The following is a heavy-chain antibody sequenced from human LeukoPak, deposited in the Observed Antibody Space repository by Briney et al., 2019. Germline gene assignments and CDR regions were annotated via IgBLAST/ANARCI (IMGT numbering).Heavy chain of an antibody. CDR1: GFTFSYYA. D-gene: IGHD3-22*01. CDR2: ISYDGSNK. J-gene: IGHJ3*02. Sequence: PGGSLRLSCAASGFTFSYYALTWVRQAPGKGLEWVAVISYDGSNKYNADSVKGRFTISRDNSKSTLYLQMNSLRVEDTAVYYCYLTQSGYYSDAFDIWGQGTMVTVSS. CDR3: YLTQSGYYSDAFDI. V-gene: IGHV3-30*14.